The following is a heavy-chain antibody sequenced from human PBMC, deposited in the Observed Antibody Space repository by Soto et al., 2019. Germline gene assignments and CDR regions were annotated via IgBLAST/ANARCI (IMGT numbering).Heavy chain of an antibody. CDR2: ISYSGST. CDR1: GDSISSSPYY. Sequence: PSETLSLTCTVSGDSISSSPYYWGWIRQPPGKGLEWIGSISYSGSTYYNPSLRSRVTISVDTSKNHFSLKLSSVTAADTAVYYCARHGGNSVNIYFDQWGQGTLVTVSS. D-gene: IGHD2-21*02. V-gene: IGHV4-39*01. J-gene: IGHJ4*02. CDR3: ARHGGNSVNIYFDQ.